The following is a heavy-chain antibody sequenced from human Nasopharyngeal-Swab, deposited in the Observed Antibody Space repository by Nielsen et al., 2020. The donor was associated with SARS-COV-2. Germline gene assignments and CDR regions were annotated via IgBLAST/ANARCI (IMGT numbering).Heavy chain of an antibody. CDR2: ISGSGGST. V-gene: IGHV3-23*01. CDR3: AKDDRRSQWLVDYYYGMDV. CDR1: GIPLSSYA. D-gene: IGHD6-19*01. Sequence: GSLKISCAASGIPLSSYAMSWVRPAPGKGLEWVSAISGSGGSTYYADPVKGRFTISRDNSKNTLYLKMNSLRAEDTAVYYCAKDDRRSQWLVDYYYGMDVWGQGTTVTVSS. J-gene: IGHJ6*02.